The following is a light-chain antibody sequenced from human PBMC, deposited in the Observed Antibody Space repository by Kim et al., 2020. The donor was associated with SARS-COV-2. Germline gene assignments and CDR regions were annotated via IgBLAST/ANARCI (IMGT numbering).Light chain of an antibody. CDR3: QQYDSLPWT. Sequence: IGNSLAWFQQKFGRAPSLLIHKASSLESGVPSRFTGAGSGTEFTLTIASLQPDDFANYYCQQYDSLPWTFGPGTKVEI. J-gene: IGKJ1*01. V-gene: IGKV1-5*03. CDR1: IGNS. CDR2: KAS.